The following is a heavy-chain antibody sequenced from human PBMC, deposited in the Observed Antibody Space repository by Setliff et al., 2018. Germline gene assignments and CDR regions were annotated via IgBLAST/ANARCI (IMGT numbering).Heavy chain of an antibody. CDR2: INPGGDA. V-gene: IGHV1-2*02. D-gene: IGHD3-10*01. J-gene: IGHJ4*01. CDR3: LFWLAESASDY. CDR1: GYTFSESI. Sequence: ASVKVSCKASGYTFSESIVSWVRQAPGQGLEWMGIINPGGDANYAQKLQGRVTMTRDMSVSTAYMELTRLSSDDTAMYYCLFWLAESASDYWGLGTPVTVSS.